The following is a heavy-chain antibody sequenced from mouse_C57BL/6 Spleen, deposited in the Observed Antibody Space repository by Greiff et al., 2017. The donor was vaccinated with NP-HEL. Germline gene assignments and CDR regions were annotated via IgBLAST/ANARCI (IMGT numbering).Heavy chain of an antibody. D-gene: IGHD2-4*01. CDR1: GYTFTSYW. CDR2: IDPSDSYT. CDR3: ARGPAHDYYDYDGTY. V-gene: IGHV1-50*01. Sequence: VQLQESGAELVKPGASVKLSCKASGYTFTSYWMQWVKQRPGQGLEWIGEIDPSDSYTNYNQKFKGKATLTVDTSSSTAYMQLSSLTSEDSAVYYCARGPAHDYYDYDGTYWGQGTLVTVSA. J-gene: IGHJ3*01.